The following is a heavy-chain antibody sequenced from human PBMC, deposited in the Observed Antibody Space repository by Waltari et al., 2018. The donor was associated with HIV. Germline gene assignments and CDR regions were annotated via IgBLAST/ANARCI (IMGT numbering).Heavy chain of an antibody. CDR3: ATGWALDV. D-gene: IGHD3-16*01. CDR2: IKPDGSGK. J-gene: IGHJ6*02. V-gene: IGHV3-7*01. CDR1: GFTFRTNS. Sequence: EAHLVESGGGLVQPGGSLRLSCAVSGFTFRTNSSGWVRQAPGKGLECLANIKPDGSGKNHVDSVKGRFTISRDNAKNSLYLQMDSLRVEDTAVYYCATGWALDVWGQGTTVTVSS.